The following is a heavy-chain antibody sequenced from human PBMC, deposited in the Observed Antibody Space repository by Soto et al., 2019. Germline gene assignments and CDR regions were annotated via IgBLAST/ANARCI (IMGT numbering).Heavy chain of an antibody. D-gene: IGHD3-22*01. CDR3: ARGGYDTSGQTFIGWGPDC. CDR2: RYYSGNT. Sequence: HVQLQESGPGPVTPSQTLSLACTVSGGSITSGSYYWTWVRQSPGKVLEWIGYRYYSGNTYYNPSLNGRATISVDTSNNQFSLKLTSVTAADTAVYYCARGGYDTSGQTFIGWGPDCWGQGTLVTVSS. CDR1: GGSITSGSYY. V-gene: IGHV4-30-4*01. J-gene: IGHJ4*02.